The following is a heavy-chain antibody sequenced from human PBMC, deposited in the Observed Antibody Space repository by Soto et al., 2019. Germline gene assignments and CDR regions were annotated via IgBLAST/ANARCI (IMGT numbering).Heavy chain of an antibody. CDR1: GGSISSGGYY. D-gene: IGHD3-22*01. CDR3: ARAGYYDSSGYYPFDY. CDR2: IYYSGST. V-gene: IGHV4-31*03. J-gene: IGHJ4*02. Sequence: SETLSLTCTVSGGSISSGGYYWSWIRQHPGKGLEWIGYIYYSGSTYYNPSLKSRVTISVDTSKNQFSLKLSSVTAADTAVYYCARAGYYDSSGYYPFDYWGQGTLATVSS.